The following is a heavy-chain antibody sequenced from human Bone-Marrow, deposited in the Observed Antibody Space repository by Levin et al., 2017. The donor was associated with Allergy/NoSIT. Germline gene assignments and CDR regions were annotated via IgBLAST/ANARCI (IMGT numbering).Heavy chain of an antibody. V-gene: IGHV3-30*03. Sequence: LSLTCAASGFTFSTYGMHWVRQAPGKGLEWVAVISYDGRNEYYADSVKGRFTISRDNSKNTLYLQMNSLRAEDTAVYYCARYGSGSHFLHEYYFDYWGQGTLVIVSS. CDR3: ARYGSGSHFLHEYYFDY. J-gene: IGHJ4*02. CDR1: GFTFSTYG. CDR2: ISYDGRNE. D-gene: IGHD3-10*01.